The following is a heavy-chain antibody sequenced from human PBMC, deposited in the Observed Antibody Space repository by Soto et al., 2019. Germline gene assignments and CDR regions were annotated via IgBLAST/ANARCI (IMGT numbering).Heavy chain of an antibody. CDR1: GGSISSGGYY. D-gene: IGHD3-3*02. Sequence: SETLSLTCTVSGGSISSGGYYWNWIRQHPGKGLEWIGYIYYSGSTSYNPSLKSRVTISVDTSKNQFSLKLSSVTAADTAVYYCASPKIAFYNWFDPWGQGTLVTVSS. V-gene: IGHV4-39*01. CDR2: IYYSGST. J-gene: IGHJ5*02. CDR3: ASPKIAFYNWFDP.